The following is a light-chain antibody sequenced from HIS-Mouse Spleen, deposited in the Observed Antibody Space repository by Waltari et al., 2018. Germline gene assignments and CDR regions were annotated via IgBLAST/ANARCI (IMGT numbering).Light chain of an antibody. Sequence: DIVMTQSPYSLAVSLGERATINCKSSQSVLYSSNNKNYSAWYQQKPGQPPKLLIYWASTRESGVPDRFSGSGSGTDFTLTISSLQAEDVAVYYCQQYYSTPRTFGQGTKVEIK. CDR2: WAS. V-gene: IGKV4-1*01. J-gene: IGKJ1*01. CDR3: QQYYSTPRT. CDR1: QSVLYSSNNKNY.